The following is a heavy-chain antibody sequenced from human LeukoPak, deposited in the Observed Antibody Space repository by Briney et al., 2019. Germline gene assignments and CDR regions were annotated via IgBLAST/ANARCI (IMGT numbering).Heavy chain of an antibody. D-gene: IGHD3-10*01. Sequence: SETLSLTCTVSGGSISSYYWSWIRQPPRKGLEWIGYIYYSGSTNYNPSLKSRVTISVDTSKNQFSLKLSSVTAADTAVYYCARHTYYYGSGNPRTPVNAFDIWGQGTMVTVSS. CDR1: GGSISSYY. CDR3: ARHTYYYGSGNPRTPVNAFDI. J-gene: IGHJ3*02. V-gene: IGHV4-59*01. CDR2: IYYSGST.